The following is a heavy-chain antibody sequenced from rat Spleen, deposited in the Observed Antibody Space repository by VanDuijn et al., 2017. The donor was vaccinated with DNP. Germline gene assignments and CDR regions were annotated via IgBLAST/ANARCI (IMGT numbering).Heavy chain of an antibody. CDR3: ARSGRSFDY. CDR1: GYTFSDYY. Sequence: EVQLVESGGGLVQPGRSLKLSCAASGYTFSDYYMAWVRQAPTKGLEWVAYIGSDDYAPYYGDSVKGRFTISRDNAKSTLYLQMDSLRSEDTATYYCARSGRSFDYWGQGVMVTVSS. CDR2: IGSDDYAP. D-gene: IGHD5-1*01. V-gene: IGHV5-25*01. J-gene: IGHJ2*01.